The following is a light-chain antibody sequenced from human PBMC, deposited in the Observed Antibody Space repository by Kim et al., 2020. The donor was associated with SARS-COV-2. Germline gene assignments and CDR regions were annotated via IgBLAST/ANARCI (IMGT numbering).Light chain of an antibody. CDR3: QACGTRTVV. V-gene: IGLV3-1*01. Sequence: SYELTQPPSVSVSPGQTASITCSGDKLGDKYAYWYQQKPGQSPVLVIYEDTKRPSGIPERFSASNSENTATLTISGTQAIDEADYYCQACGTRTVVFGGGTQLTVL. CDR1: KLGDKY. J-gene: IGLJ2*01. CDR2: EDT.